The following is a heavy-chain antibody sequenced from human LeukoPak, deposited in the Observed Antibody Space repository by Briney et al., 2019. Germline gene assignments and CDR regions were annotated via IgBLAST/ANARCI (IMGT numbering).Heavy chain of an antibody. D-gene: IGHD6-13*01. CDR2: TSSSGSTI. CDR3: AKDGAAAGTGTLYY. J-gene: IGHJ4*02. Sequence: GGSLRLSCAASGFTFSDYYMSWIRQAPGKGLEWVSYTSSSGSTIYYADSVKGRFTISRDNAKSSLYLQMNSLRAEDTAVYYCAKDGAAAGTGTLYYWGQGTLVTVSS. V-gene: IGHV3-11*01. CDR1: GFTFSDYY.